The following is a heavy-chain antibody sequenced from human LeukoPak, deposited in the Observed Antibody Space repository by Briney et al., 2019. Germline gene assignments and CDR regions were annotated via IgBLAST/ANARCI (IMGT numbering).Heavy chain of an antibody. D-gene: IGHD6-6*01. CDR1: GGTFSSYA. J-gene: IGHJ4*02. CDR3: ARSADPYSSSSFDY. CDR2: IIPIFGTA. Sequence: SVKVSCKASGGTFSSYAISWVRQAPGQGLEWMGGIIPIFGTANYAQKFQGRVTITTDESTSTAYMELSSLRSEDTAVYYCARSADPYSSSSFDYWGQGTLVTVSS. V-gene: IGHV1-69*05.